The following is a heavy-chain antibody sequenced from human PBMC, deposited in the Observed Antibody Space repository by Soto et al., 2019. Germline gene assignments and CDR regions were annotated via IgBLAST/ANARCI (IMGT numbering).Heavy chain of an antibody. V-gene: IGHV4-39*01. D-gene: IGHD2-2*01. J-gene: IGHJ5*02. CDR1: GGSVGSSSYY. CDR3: ARREYATSPLDP. Sequence: XTLSLPCTVSGGSVGSSSYYWGWIRQPPGKGLEYIGNIYYTGTTNYNAALKSRVTISVDRYKNQISLRLTSVTAADTAVYYCARREYATSPLDPWGQGTLGTVSS. CDR2: IYYTGTT.